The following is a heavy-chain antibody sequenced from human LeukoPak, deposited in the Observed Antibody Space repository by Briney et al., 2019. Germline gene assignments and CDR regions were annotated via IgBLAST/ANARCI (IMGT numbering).Heavy chain of an antibody. CDR3: ATRQDY. CDR2: ISYDGSNK. J-gene: IGHJ4*02. V-gene: IGHV3-30*03. CDR1: GFTFSSYG. Sequence: GRSLRLSCAASGFTFSSYGMHWVRQAPGKGLEWVAVISYDGSNKYYADSVKGRFTISRDNAKNPLYLQMNSLRAEDSAVYYCATRQDYWGQGTLVTVSS.